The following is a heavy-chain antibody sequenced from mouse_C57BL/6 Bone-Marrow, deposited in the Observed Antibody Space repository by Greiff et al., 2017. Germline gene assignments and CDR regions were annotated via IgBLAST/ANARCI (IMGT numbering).Heavy chain of an antibody. Sequence: QVQLQQSGAELVKPGASVKLSCKASGYTFTSYWMQWVKQRPGQGLEWIGEIDPSDSSPNYNQKFKGKATLTVDTASSTAYMQLSSLTSEDSAVYYCARRGDDAYWGQGTLVTVSA. D-gene: IGHD3-3*01. J-gene: IGHJ3*01. CDR3: ARRGDDAY. CDR2: IDPSDSSP. V-gene: IGHV1-50*01. CDR1: GYTFTSYW.